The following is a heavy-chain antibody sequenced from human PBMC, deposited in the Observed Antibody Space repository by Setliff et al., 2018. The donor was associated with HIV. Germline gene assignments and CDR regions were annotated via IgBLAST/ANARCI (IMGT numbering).Heavy chain of an antibody. J-gene: IGHJ4*02. CDR1: GFTFSSYW. D-gene: IGHD5-18*01. V-gene: IGHV3-74*01. CDR2: MNTDGSSK. CDR3: AKFKPGKGYSYGQTDY. Sequence: PGGSLRLSCAASGFTFSSYWMHWVRQAPGEGLVWVFGMNTDGSSKYYADSVKGRFTISRDNPKNTLYLQMNSLRAEDTAVYYCAKFKPGKGYSYGQTDYWGQGTLVTVSS.